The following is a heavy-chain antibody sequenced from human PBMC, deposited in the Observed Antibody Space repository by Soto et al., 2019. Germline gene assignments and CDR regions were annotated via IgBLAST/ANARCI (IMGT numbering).Heavy chain of an antibody. J-gene: IGHJ4*02. Sequence: GGSLRLSCAASGFTFSSYAMHWVRQAPGKGLEWVAVISYDGSNKYYADSVKGRFTISRDNSKNTLYLQMNSLRAEDTAVYYCARWPGWEPTANLNSDNWGQGTLVTVSS. V-gene: IGHV3-30-3*01. CDR2: ISYDGSNK. D-gene: IGHD1-26*01. CDR3: ARWPGWEPTANLNSDN. CDR1: GFTFSSYA.